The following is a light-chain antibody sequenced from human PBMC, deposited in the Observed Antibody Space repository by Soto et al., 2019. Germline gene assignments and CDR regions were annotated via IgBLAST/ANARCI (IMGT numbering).Light chain of an antibody. CDR2: EVS. V-gene: IGKV2D-29*02. Sequence: DVVMTQTPLSLSVPPGQPASISCKSSQSLLHITGETFLFLYLQKPGQSPQLLIYEVSTRVSGVPDRFSGSGSGTDFTLEISRVENDDVGIYYCMQSTQLPPTFGQGTRLEIK. CDR1: QSLLHITGETF. J-gene: IGKJ5*01. CDR3: MQSTQLPPT.